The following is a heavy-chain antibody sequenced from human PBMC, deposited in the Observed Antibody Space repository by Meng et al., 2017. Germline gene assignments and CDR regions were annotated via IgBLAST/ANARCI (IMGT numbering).Heavy chain of an antibody. CDR2: IYHSGST. CDR3: ARGRYSSGWDRFDY. Sequence: QGQRPERGTRQVKPSGTLSLSGAVSGGSISSGNWWSWVRQPPGKGLEWIGEIYHSGSTNYNPSLKSRVTISVDKSKNQFSLKLSSVTAADTAVYYCARGRYSSGWDRFDYWGQGTLVTVSS. V-gene: IGHV4-4*02. D-gene: IGHD6-19*01. CDR1: GGSISSGNW. J-gene: IGHJ4*02.